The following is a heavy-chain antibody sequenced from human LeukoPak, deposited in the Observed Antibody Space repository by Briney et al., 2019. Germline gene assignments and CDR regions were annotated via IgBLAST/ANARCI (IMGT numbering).Heavy chain of an antibody. D-gene: IGHD2-15*01. CDR3: IKSGNSVLIAAHSPFDY. Sequence: GGSLRLSCAASGFTFSSYAMSWVRQAPGKGLEWVSGISWNSGRKDYADSVKGRFTISRDNANNSLYPQMNSLRAEDTALYHCIKSGNSVLIAAHSPFDYWGQGALVSVSS. J-gene: IGHJ4*02. CDR1: GFTFSSYA. V-gene: IGHV3-9*01. CDR2: ISWNSGRK.